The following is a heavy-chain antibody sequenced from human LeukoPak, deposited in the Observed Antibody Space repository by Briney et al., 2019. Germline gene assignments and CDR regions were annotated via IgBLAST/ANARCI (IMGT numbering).Heavy chain of an antibody. V-gene: IGHV3-23*01. CDR3: AKDFRNYNDAFDI. J-gene: IGHJ3*02. CDR2: ISGSGGST. Sequence: GGSLRLSCAASGFTFSSYAMSWVRQAPGKGLEWVSAISGSGGSTYYADSVKGRFTISRDNSKNALYLQMNSLRAEDTAVYYCAKDFRNYNDAFDIWGQGTMVTVSS. D-gene: IGHD4-11*01. CDR1: GFTFSSYA.